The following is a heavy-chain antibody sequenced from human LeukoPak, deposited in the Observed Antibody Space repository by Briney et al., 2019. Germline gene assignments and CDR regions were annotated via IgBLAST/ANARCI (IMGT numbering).Heavy chain of an antibody. J-gene: IGHJ5*02. CDR2: INHSGST. CDR3: ANYGSGSYYRADWFDP. Sequence: KTSETLSLTCAVYGGSFSGYYWSWIRQPPGKGLEWIGEINHSGSTNYNPSLKSRATISVDTSKNQFSLKLSSVTAADTAVYYCANYGSGSYYRADWFDPWGQGTLVTVSS. CDR1: GGSFSGYY. V-gene: IGHV4-34*01. D-gene: IGHD3-10*01.